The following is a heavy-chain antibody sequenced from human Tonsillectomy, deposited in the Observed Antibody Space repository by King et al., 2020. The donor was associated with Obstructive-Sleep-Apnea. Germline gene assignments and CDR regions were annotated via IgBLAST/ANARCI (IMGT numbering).Heavy chain of an antibody. CDR2: LYYTGST. J-gene: IGHJ4*02. CDR1: GGSVSSDTYY. V-gene: IGHV4-31*03. D-gene: IGHD5-12*01. CDR3: ARGRGYRGYDFGLVFDY. Sequence: QLQESGPGLVKPSQTLSLTCTVSGGSVSSDTYYWSWIRQHPGKGPEWIGYLYYTGSTNYHPSLRSRVSVSVDTSKNQFSLRLSSVTAADTAVYYCARGRGYRGYDFGLVFDYWGQGTLVTVSA.